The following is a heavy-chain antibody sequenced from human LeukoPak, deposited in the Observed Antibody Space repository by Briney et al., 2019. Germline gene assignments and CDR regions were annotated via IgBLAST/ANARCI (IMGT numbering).Heavy chain of an antibody. CDR1: GGTFSSYA. V-gene: IGHV1-69*05. J-gene: IGHJ4*02. CDR3: ARDGRSSGYYYPAFDY. CDR2: IIPIFGTA. Sequence: WASVKVSCKASGGTFSSYAISWVRQAPGQGLEWMGGIIPIFGTANYAQKFQGRVTITTDESTSTAYVELSSLRSEDTAVYYCARDGRSSGYYYPAFDYWGQGTLVTVSS. D-gene: IGHD3-22*01.